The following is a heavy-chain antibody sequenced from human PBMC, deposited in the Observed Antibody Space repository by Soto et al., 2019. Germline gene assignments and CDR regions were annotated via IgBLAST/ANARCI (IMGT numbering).Heavy chain of an antibody. V-gene: IGHV3-30-3*01. CDR3: SRDLAFV. CDR2: ISYDGSNK. CDR1: GFTFSSYA. D-gene: IGHD3-16*02. Sequence: QVQLVESGGGVVQPGRSLRLSCAASGFTFSSYAMHWVRQAPGKGLEWVAVISYDGSNKYYADSVKGRFTISRDNSKNSLYRQMNGLKAVDTALYYCSRDLAFVWGQGSLVTVS. J-gene: IGHJ4*02.